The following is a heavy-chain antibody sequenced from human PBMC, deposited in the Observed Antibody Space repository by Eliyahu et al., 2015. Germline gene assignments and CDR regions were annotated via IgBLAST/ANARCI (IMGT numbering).Heavy chain of an antibody. CDR2: IRSKAYGGTT. D-gene: IGHD4-11*01. V-gene: IGHV3-49*04. CDR3: ARDHDYSNYGFDY. CDR1: GFTFGDYG. Sequence: EVQLVESGGGLVQPGRSLXLSCIGSGFTFGDYGMSWVRQAPGKGLEWVGFIRSKAYGGTTEYAASVKGRFIISRDDSKSIAYLQMNSLKTEDTAVYHCARDHDYSNYGFDYWGQGTLVTVSS. J-gene: IGHJ4*02.